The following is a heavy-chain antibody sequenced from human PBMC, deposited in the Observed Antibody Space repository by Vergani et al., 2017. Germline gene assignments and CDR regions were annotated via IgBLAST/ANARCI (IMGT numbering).Heavy chain of an antibody. CDR2: ISGHDHRT. CDR1: GFRFREHG. J-gene: IGHJ3*02. CDR3: ARSGSYYFSSVGDAFDI. V-gene: IGHV3-23*01. Sequence: EVQLLESGGGSVQPGESLRLSCVASGFRFREHGMNWVRQAPGKGLEWVSGISGHDHRTLYADSVKGRFIISRDNSKNTLDLQMNSLRAEDTAVYYCARSGSYYFSSVGDAFDIWGQGTVVTVSS. D-gene: IGHD1-26*01.